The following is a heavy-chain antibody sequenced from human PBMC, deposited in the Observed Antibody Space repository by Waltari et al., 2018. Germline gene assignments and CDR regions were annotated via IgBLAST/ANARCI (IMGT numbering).Heavy chain of an antibody. V-gene: IGHV3-48*04. CDR3: AREIGIGAFDI. D-gene: IGHD1-26*01. J-gene: IGHJ3*02. CDR2: ISSSSSTI. Sequence: EVQLVESGGGLVQPGGSLRLSCAASGFTFSSYSMNWVRQAPGKGLGWVSCISSSSSTIYYADSVKGRFTISRDNAKNSLYLQMNSRRAEDTAVYYCAREIGIGAFDIWGQGTMVTVSS. CDR1: GFTFSSYS.